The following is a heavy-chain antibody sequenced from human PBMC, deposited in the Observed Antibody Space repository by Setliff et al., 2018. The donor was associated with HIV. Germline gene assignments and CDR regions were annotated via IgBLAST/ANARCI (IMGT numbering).Heavy chain of an antibody. D-gene: IGHD2-21*02. CDR3: ASRRWPYCGDDCYKYYFDY. J-gene: IGHJ4*02. V-gene: IGHV3-48*01. Sequence: GGSLRLSCAASGFTFSNYGMNWVRQAPGKGLEWVSYISDSSSTIYHADSVEGRFTISRDNAKNSLYLQMNSLSAEDTAVYYCASRRWPYCGDDCYKYYFDYWGQGTLVTVSS. CDR2: ISDSSSTI. CDR1: GFTFSNYG.